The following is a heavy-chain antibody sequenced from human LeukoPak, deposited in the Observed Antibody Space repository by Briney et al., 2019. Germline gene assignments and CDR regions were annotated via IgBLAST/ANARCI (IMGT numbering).Heavy chain of an antibody. CDR1: EFTFSNYA. J-gene: IGHJ4*02. CDR3: AKANWISNTGAVW. D-gene: IGHD1-14*01. V-gene: IGHV3-23*01. CDR2: TSGGGET. Sequence: GGSLRLSCTASEFTFSNYAMSWCRRAPGRGPEGGSGTSGGGETFYADSVKGRFTLSRDDSRNTVYLQMSNLRVEDTAIYYCAKANWISNTGAVWWGQGTQVTVSS.